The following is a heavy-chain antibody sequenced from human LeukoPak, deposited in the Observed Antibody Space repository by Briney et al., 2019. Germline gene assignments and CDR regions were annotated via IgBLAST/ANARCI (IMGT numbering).Heavy chain of an antibody. J-gene: IGHJ3*02. Sequence: SETLSLTCTISGGSVSDYYWSWIRQSPGKGLEWIGYIYHTGSTSYSPSLKSRVTISVDKSKNQFSLKLSSVTAADTAVYYCARDVDTAMDDAFDIWGQGTMVTVSS. CDR1: GGSVSDYY. CDR3: ARDVDTAMDDAFDI. D-gene: IGHD5-18*01. CDR2: IYHTGST. V-gene: IGHV4-59*02.